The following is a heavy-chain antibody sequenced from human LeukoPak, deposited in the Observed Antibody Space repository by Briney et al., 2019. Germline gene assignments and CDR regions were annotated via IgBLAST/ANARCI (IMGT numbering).Heavy chain of an antibody. CDR3: AKGGGDGSGYFSG. CDR2: ISGSGGST. V-gene: IGHV3-23*01. J-gene: IGHJ4*02. D-gene: IGHD3-22*01. Sequence: GGSLRLSCAASGFTFSSYAMSWVRQAPGKGLEWVSAISGSGGSTYYADSVKDRFTISRDNSKNTLYLQMNSLRAEDTAVYYCAKGGGDGSGYFSGWGQGTLVTVSS. CDR1: GFTFSSYA.